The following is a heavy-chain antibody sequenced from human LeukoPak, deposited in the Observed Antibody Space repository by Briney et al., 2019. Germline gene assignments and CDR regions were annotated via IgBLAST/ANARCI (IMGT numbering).Heavy chain of an antibody. CDR3: ARAVRSCSATRCISINSFDY. Sequence: PGGSRRLSCAASGFSVSGDNMSWVRQAPGKGLEWVSVTYTDGNTYYADSVKGRFTASRDSSKNMLYLQMNSLRAEDTAVYYCARAVRSCSATRCISINSFDYWGQGTLVAVSS. V-gene: IGHV3-53*01. CDR2: TYTDGNT. CDR1: GFSVSGDN. D-gene: IGHD2-15*01. J-gene: IGHJ4*02.